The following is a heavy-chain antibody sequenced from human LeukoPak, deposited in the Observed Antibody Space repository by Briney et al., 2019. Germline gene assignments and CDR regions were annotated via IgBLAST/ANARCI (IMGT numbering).Heavy chain of an antibody. CDR2: ISSSSTYI. CDR3: AREGSGFGGYERLDY. Sequence: NPGGSLRLSCAASGFTFSNYNMNWVRQAPGKGLEWVSSISSSSTYIFYADSLKGRFTISRDNAKNSLYLQMNSLRAEDTAVYYCAREGSGFGGYERLDYWGQGTLVTVSS. CDR1: GFTFSNYN. D-gene: IGHD5-12*01. J-gene: IGHJ4*02. V-gene: IGHV3-21*01.